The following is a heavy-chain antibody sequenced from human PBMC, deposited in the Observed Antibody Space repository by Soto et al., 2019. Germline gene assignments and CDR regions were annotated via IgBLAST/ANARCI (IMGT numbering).Heavy chain of an antibody. CDR3: ARDWADTAMVYDY. Sequence: SETLSLTCAVYGGSLSNYYWSWIRQPPRKGLEWIGEINHGGSANYNPSLKSRVTISLDTSKNQFFLKLNSVTAADTAVYYCARDWADTAMVYDYWGQGTLVTVSS. V-gene: IGHV4-34*01. CDR2: INHGGSA. CDR1: GGSLSNYY. J-gene: IGHJ4*02. D-gene: IGHD5-18*01.